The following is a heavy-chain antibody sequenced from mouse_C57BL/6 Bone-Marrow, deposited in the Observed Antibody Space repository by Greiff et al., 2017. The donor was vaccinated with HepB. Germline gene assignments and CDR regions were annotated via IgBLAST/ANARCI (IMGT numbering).Heavy chain of an antibody. CDR3: AGDRRLRRYFDV. CDR2: ITHSGET. V-gene: IGHV12-3*01. D-gene: IGHD2-4*01. Sequence: VQLQESGPGLVKPSQSLFLTCSITGFPITSGYYWIWIRQSPGKPLEWMGYITHSGETFYNPSLQSPISITRETSKNQFFLQLNSVTTEDTAMYYCAGDRRLRRYFDVWGTGTTVTVSS. J-gene: IGHJ1*03. CDR1: GFPITSGYY.